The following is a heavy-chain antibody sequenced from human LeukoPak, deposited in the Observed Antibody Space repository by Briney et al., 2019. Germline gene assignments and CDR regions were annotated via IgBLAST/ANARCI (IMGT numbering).Heavy chain of an antibody. CDR3: ARDRLAGRGGDILTGLGY. CDR1: GFTVSSNY. J-gene: IGHJ4*02. D-gene: IGHD3-9*01. CDR2: IYSGGST. V-gene: IGHV3-66*01. Sequence: GGSLGLSCAASGFTVSSNYMSWVRQAPGKGLEWVSVIYSGGSTYYADSVKGRFTISRDNSKNTLYLQMNSLRAEDTAVYYCARDRLAGRGGDILTGLGYWGQGTLVTVSS.